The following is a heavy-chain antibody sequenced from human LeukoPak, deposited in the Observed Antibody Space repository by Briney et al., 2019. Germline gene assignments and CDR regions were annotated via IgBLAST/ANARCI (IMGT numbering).Heavy chain of an antibody. V-gene: IGHV3-9*01. D-gene: IGHD6-25*01. CDR2: IARNRART. Sequence: QPRRCLRPSCTVSASTFDQAMAWVRRTPGKGLEGVSGIARNRARTGYAASVRRRFTIARHNAKKSLYLQMNSLRAEDTALYYCGKDISAGGMDVGGQGTTVTVPS. CDR1: ASTFDQA. J-gene: IGHJ6*02. CDR3: GKDISAGGMDV.